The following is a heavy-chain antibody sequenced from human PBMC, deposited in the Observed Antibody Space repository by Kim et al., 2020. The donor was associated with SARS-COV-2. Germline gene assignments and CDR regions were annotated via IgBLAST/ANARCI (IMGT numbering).Heavy chain of an antibody. J-gene: IGHJ4*02. CDR1: GGSFSGYY. D-gene: IGHD5-18*01. CDR3: ARERSPYSYGLDY. CDR2: INHSGST. V-gene: IGHV4-34*01. Sequence: SETLSLTCAVYGGSFSGYYWSWIRQPPGKGLEWIGEINHSGSTNYNPSLKSRVTISVDTSKNQFSLKLSSVTAADTAVYYCARERSPYSYGLDYWGQGTLVTVSS.